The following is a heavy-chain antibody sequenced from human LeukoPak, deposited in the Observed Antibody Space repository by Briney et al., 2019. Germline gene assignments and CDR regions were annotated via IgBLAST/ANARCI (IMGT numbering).Heavy chain of an antibody. D-gene: IGHD1-26*01. V-gene: IGHV3-53*01. Sequence: GGSLRLSCAASGFIVSNNYMIWVRQAPGKGLEWVSIIYSSAYIYYSDSVKGRFTISRDNSKNTLYLQMNSLRAEDAAVYYCARGVGATPAFFDYWGQGTLVTVSS. CDR3: ARGVGATPAFFDY. CDR2: IYSSAYI. CDR1: GFIVSNNY. J-gene: IGHJ4*02.